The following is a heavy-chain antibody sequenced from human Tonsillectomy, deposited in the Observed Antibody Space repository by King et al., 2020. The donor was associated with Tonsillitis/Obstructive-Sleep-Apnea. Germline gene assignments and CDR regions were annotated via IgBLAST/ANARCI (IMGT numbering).Heavy chain of an antibody. CDR1: GFTFSSYG. V-gene: IGHV3-33*01. D-gene: IGHD2-21*01. Sequence: VQLVESGGGVVQPGRSLRLSCAASGFTFSSYGMHWVRRAPGKGLEWVAVIWYDGSNKYYADSVKGRFTISRDNSKNTLYLQMNSLRAEDTAVYYCARRCGGDCPYYYYYMDVWGKGTTVTVSS. J-gene: IGHJ6*03. CDR3: ARRCGGDCPYYYYYMDV. CDR2: IWYDGSNK.